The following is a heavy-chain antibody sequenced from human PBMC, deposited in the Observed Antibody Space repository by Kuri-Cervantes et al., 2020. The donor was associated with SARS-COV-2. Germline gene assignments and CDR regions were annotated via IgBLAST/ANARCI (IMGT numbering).Heavy chain of an antibody. J-gene: IGHJ6*02. Sequence: SETLSLTCTVSGGSVSSSSYYWAWIRQPPGKGLEWIGSIYYSGSTYYNPSLKSRVTISVDTSKNQFSLKLSSVTAADTAVYYCARGRITYPRPMYGPNYYYYGMDVWGQGTTVTVSS. CDR2: IYYSGST. D-gene: IGHD1-20*01. CDR3: ARGRITYPRPMYGPNYYYYGMDV. CDR1: GGSVSSSSYY. V-gene: IGHV4-39*07.